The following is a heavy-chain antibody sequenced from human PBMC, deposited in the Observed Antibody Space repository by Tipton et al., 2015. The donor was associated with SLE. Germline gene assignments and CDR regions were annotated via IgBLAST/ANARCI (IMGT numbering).Heavy chain of an antibody. D-gene: IGHD7-27*01. V-gene: IGHV1-18*01. CDR2: ISAYNGNT. Sequence: QSGPEAKKPGASVKVSCKASGYTFTSYGISWVRQAPGQGLEWMGWISAYNGNTNYAQKLQGRVTMTTDTSTSTAYMELRSLRSDDTAVYYCARDTPPNWGYWYFDLWGRGTPVTVSS. CDR3: ARDTPPNWGYWYFDL. CDR1: GYTFTSYG. J-gene: IGHJ2*01.